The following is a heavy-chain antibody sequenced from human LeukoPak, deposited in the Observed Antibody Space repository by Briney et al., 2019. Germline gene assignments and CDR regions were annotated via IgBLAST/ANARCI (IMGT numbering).Heavy chain of an antibody. D-gene: IGHD2-21*01. CDR1: GGSISSYY. V-gene: IGHV4-59*01. J-gene: IGHJ4*02. Sequence: PSETLSLTCTVSGGSISSYYWSWTRQPPGKGLEWIGYIYYSGSTDYNPSLKSRVTISVDTSKNQFSLKLSSVTAADTAVYYCARGLRGGEYFDYWGQGTLVTVSS. CDR3: ARGLRGGEYFDY. CDR2: IYYSGST.